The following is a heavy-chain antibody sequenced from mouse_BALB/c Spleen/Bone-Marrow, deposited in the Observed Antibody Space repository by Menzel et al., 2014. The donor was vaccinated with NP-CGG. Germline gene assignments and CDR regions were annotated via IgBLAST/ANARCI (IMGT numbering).Heavy chain of an antibody. J-gene: IGHJ3*01. V-gene: IGHV10-1*02. CDR2: IRSKSNNYAT. Sequence: EVNLVESGGGLVQPKGSLKLSCAASGFTFNTYAMNWVRQAPGKGLEWVARIRSKSNNYATYYADSVKDRFTVSRDDSQSMLFLQMNNLKTEDTAMYYCVRSDDGCFAYWGQGTLVTVSA. D-gene: IGHD2-3*01. CDR3: VRSDDGCFAY. CDR1: GFTFNTYA.